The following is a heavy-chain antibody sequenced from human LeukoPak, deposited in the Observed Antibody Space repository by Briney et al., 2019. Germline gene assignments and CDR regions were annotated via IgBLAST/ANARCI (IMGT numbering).Heavy chain of an antibody. Sequence: GASVKVSCKASGYTFTSYYMHWVRQAPGQGLEWMGIINPSGGSTSYAQKFQGRVTMTRDMSTSTVYMELSSLRSEDTAVYYCARSDPTYYDFWSGYYDAFDIWGQGTMVTVSS. CDR2: INPSGGST. J-gene: IGHJ3*02. CDR1: GYTFTSYY. V-gene: IGHV1-46*01. D-gene: IGHD3-3*01. CDR3: ARSDPTYYDFWSGYYDAFDI.